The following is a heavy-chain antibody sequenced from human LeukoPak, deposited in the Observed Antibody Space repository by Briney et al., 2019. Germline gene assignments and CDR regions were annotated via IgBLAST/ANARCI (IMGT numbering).Heavy chain of an antibody. J-gene: IGHJ6*02. D-gene: IGHD3-3*01. V-gene: IGHV4-59*01. Sequence: SETLSLTCTVSGGSISSYYWSWIRQPPGKGLGWIGYIYYSGGTNYNPSLKSRVTISVDTSKNQFSLKLSSVTAADTAVYYCARGPYDFWSGPPYYYYGMDVWGQGTTVTVSS. CDR1: GGSISSYY. CDR3: ARGPYDFWSGPPYYYYGMDV. CDR2: IYYSGGT.